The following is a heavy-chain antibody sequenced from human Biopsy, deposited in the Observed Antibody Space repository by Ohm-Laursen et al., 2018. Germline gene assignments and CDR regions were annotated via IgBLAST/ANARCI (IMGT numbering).Heavy chain of an antibody. D-gene: IGHD5-12*01. CDR1: GGSIGGSGYY. V-gene: IGHV4-31*02. CDR3: ARLGSGDYFPTFFDF. Sequence: TLSLTCTVSGGSIGGSGYYWNWIRHHPGKGLEWIGNIFYSANTYYNPSLKSRVTISVDTSKNQFSLKLSSVTAADTAVYYCARLGSGDYFPTFFDFWGQGALVTVSS. CDR2: IFYSANT. J-gene: IGHJ4*02.